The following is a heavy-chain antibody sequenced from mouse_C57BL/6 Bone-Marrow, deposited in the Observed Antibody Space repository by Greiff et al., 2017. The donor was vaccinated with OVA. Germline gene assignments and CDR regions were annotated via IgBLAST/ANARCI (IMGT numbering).Heavy chain of an antibody. J-gene: IGHJ3*01. CDR2: IYPGDGDT. CDR1: GYASISNW. D-gene: IGHD2-14*01. V-gene: IGHV1-80*01. CDR3: ARWGGYPFAY. Sequence: VQLQQSGAELVKPGASGNISCKASGYASISNWMNWVKQRPGKGLEWFGQIYPGDGDTNYNGKCKGKATLTADKSSRTAYMQLSSLTSEDSAVYLWARWGGYPFAYWGQGTLVTVSA.